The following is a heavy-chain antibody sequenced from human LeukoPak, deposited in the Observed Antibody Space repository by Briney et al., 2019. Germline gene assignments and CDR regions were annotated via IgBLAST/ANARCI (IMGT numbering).Heavy chain of an antibody. CDR2: ISRSSNYI. CDR3: ARVTGVFDY. V-gene: IGHV3-21*04. J-gene: IGHJ4*02. D-gene: IGHD7-27*01. Sequence: GGSLRLSCAASGFTFSTYSMNWVRQAPGKGLEWVSSISRSSNYIYYADSVKGRFTISRDNSKNTLYLQMNSLRAEDTAVYYCARVTGVFDYWGQGTLVTVSS. CDR1: GFTFSTYS.